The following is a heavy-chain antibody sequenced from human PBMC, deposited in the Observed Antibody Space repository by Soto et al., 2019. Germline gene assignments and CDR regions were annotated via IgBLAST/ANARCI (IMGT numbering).Heavy chain of an antibody. D-gene: IGHD1-26*01. CDR3: ARFSGSYTRGLDY. J-gene: IGHJ4*02. CDR2: SRNKANSYST. V-gene: IGHV3-72*01. CDR1: GFTFSDHY. Sequence: EVQLVESGGGLVQPGGSPRLSCAASGFTFSDHYMDWVRQAPGKGLEWVGCSRNKANSYSTQYAASVKGRFTISRDESKNSLYLQMNSLKTEDTAVYYCARFSGSYTRGLDYWGQGTLVTVSS.